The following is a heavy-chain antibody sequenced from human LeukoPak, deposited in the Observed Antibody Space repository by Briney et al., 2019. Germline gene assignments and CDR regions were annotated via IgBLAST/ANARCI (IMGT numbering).Heavy chain of an antibody. Sequence: ASVKVSCKVSGYTLTELSMHWVRQAPGKGLEWMGGFDPEDGETIYAQKFQGRVTMTEDTSTDTAYMELSSLRSEDTAVYYCATYGTYCSSTSCPYYFDYWGQGTLVTVSS. V-gene: IGHV1-24*01. CDR2: FDPEDGET. D-gene: IGHD2-2*01. CDR1: GYTLTELS. CDR3: ATYGTYCSSTSCPYYFDY. J-gene: IGHJ4*02.